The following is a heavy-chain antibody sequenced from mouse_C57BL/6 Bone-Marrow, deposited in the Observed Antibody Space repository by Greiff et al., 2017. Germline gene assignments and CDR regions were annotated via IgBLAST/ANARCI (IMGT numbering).Heavy chain of an antibody. CDR3: GRGGSCGGDFGY. Sequence: QVQLQQPGAELVRPGSSVKLSCKASGYTFTSYWMHWVKQRPIQGLEWIGNIDPSDSETHYNQKFKDKATLTVDKSSSTAYMQLSSLTSEDSAVYYWGRGGSCGGDFGYWGQGTTLTVAT. J-gene: IGHJ2*01. CDR2: IDPSDSET. D-gene: IGHD1-1*01. V-gene: IGHV1-52*01. CDR1: GYTFTSYW.